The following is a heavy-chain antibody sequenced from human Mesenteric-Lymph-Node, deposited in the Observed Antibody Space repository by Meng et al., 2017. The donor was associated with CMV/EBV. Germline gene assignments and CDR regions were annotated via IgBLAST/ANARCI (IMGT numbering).Heavy chain of an antibody. CDR1: GFTFSSYG. Sequence: GESLKISCAASGFTFSSYGMHWVRQAPGKGLEWVAFIRYDGSNKYYADSVKGRFTISRDNSKNTLYLQMNSLRAEDTAVYYCARDLVVVVPALYYYYGMDVWGQGTTVTVSS. V-gene: IGHV3-30*02. CDR2: IRYDGSNK. CDR3: ARDLVVVVPALYYYYGMDV. J-gene: IGHJ6*02. D-gene: IGHD2-2*01.